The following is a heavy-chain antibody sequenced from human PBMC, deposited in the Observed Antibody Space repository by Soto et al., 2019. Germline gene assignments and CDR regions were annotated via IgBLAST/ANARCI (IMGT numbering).Heavy chain of an antibody. CDR1: GFTFSDYY. V-gene: IGHV3-11*01. D-gene: IGHD3-9*01. CDR3: ASSASYFDWFPGP. J-gene: IGHJ5*02. CDR2: ISSSGSTI. Sequence: GGSLRLSCAASGFTFSDYYMSWIRQAPGKGLEWVSYISSSGSTIYYADSVKGRFTISRDNAKNSLYLQMNSLRAEDTAVYYCASSASYFDWFPGPWGQGTLVTVSS.